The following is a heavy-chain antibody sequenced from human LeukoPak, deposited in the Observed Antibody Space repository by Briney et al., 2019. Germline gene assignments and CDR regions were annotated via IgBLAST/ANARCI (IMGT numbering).Heavy chain of an antibody. V-gene: IGHV1-46*01. Sequence: ASVKVSCKPSGYTFTIYYMHWVRQAPGQGLEWMGIINPSDGSTNYAQKSQGRVTMTRDTSTSTVYMELTSLRSEDTAVYYCARSGTYYYDSSGPSGAFDIWGQGTMVTVSS. J-gene: IGHJ3*02. D-gene: IGHD3-22*01. CDR2: INPSDGST. CDR3: ARSGTYYYDSSGPSGAFDI. CDR1: GYTFTIYY.